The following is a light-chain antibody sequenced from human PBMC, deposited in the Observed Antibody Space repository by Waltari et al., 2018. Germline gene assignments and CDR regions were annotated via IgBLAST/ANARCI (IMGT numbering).Light chain of an antibody. CDR3: GTWDTSLGRWV. Sequence: QSVLTQPPSLSAAPGPKVTISCSGSNSNIGISSVSWYQQVPGRAPKVLIYDDDKGPSGIPDRFSGSKSGTSATLAIAGLQTGDEADYYCGTWDTSLGRWVFGGGTKLTVL. CDR1: NSNIGISS. J-gene: IGLJ3*02. CDR2: DDD. V-gene: IGLV1-51*01.